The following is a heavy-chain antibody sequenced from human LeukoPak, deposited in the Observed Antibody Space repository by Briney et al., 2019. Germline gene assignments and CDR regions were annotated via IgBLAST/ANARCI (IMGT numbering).Heavy chain of an antibody. D-gene: IGHD3-22*01. CDR3: ARVVMDYDSSGYHEDY. V-gene: IGHV4-59*01. CDR2: IYYSGST. Sequence: SETLSLTCTVSGGSISSYYWSWIRQPPGKGLEWIGYIYYSGSTNYNPSLKSRVTISVDTSKNQFSLKLSSVTAADTAVYYCARVVMDYDSSGYHEDYWGQGTLVTVSS. J-gene: IGHJ4*02. CDR1: GGSISSYY.